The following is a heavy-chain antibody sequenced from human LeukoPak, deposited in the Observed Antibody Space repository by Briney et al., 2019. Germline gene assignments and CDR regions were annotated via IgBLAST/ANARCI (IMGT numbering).Heavy chain of an antibody. CDR2: INPNSGGT. V-gene: IGHV1-2*06. CDR1: GYTFTGYY. CDR3: ARWRRQPDYNYYYYMDV. J-gene: IGHJ6*03. D-gene: IGHD3-3*01. Sequence: GASVKVSCKASGYTFTGYYMHWVRQAPGQGLEWMGRINPNSGGTNYAQKFQGRVTMTRDTSISTAYMELSSLRSDDTAVYYCARWRRQPDYNYYYYMDVWGKGTTVTVSS.